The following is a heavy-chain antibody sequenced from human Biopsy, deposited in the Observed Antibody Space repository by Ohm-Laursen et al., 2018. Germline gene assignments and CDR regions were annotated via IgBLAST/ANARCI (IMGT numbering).Heavy chain of an antibody. CDR1: GYTFSMYA. D-gene: IGHD1-1*01. V-gene: IGHV1-18*01. Sequence: ASVKVSCKVSGYTFSMYAIIWVRQAPGQGLEWMGWSSAYNGKTNYAQKFQGRLTMTTDTSTSTAYMEVTSLRSDDTAVYYCARAKLEPVYYYYGMDVWGQGTTVTVSS. CDR2: SSAYNGKT. J-gene: IGHJ6*02. CDR3: ARAKLEPVYYYYGMDV.